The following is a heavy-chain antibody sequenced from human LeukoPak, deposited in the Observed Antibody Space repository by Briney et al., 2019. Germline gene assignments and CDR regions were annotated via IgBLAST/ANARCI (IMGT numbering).Heavy chain of an antibody. D-gene: IGHD6-19*01. V-gene: IGHV4-31*03. J-gene: IGHJ4*02. Sequence: KPSETLSLTCTVSGGSISRGGYYWSWLRHHPGKRLEGIGYIHYSGGTYYNPSLNSRFTISVDTSKTQFSLKLSSVTAADTAVYYCARVGYTVSSGWYGSDYWGQGTLVTVSS. CDR2: IHYSGGT. CDR3: ARVGYTVSSGWYGSDY. CDR1: GGSISRGGYY.